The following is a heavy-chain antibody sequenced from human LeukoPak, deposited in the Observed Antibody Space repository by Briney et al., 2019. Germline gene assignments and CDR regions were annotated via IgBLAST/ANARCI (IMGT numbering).Heavy chain of an antibody. CDR3: ASCSYSSGWYGYFQH. V-gene: IGHV1-46*01. J-gene: IGHJ1*01. Sequence: ASVKVSCKASGYTFTSYYMHWVRQAPGQGLEWMGIINPSGGSTSYAQKFQGRVTMTRDTSKSTVYMELSSLSSGDTAVYYCASCSYSSGWYGYFQHWGQGTLVTVSS. CDR1: GYTFTSYY. CDR2: INPSGGST. D-gene: IGHD6-19*01.